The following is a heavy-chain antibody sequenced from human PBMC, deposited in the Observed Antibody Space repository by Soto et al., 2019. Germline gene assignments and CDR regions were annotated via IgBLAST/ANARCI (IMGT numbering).Heavy chain of an antibody. J-gene: IGHJ5*02. CDR3: VRDGTKTLRDWFDP. V-gene: IGHV4-4*07. CDR1: GASISGFY. D-gene: IGHD1-1*01. Sequence: SETLSLTCTVSGASISGFYWSWIRKSAGKGLEWIGRIYATGTTDYNPSPKSRVMMSVDTSKKQFSLKLRSVTAADTAVYYCVRDGTKTLRDWFDPWGQGISVTVSS. CDR2: IYATGTT.